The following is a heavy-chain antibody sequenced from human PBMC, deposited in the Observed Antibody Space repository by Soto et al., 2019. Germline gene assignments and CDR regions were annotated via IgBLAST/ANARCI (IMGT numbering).Heavy chain of an antibody. Sequence: ASVEVSCRASGYTFTGYYMHWVRQAPGQGLEWMGWINPNSGGTNYAQKFQGRVTMTRDTSISTAYMELSRLRSDDTAVYYCARGYCSSTSCPYGMDVWGQGTTVTVSS. D-gene: IGHD2-2*01. CDR1: GYTFTGYY. CDR2: INPNSGGT. J-gene: IGHJ6*02. CDR3: ARGYCSSTSCPYGMDV. V-gene: IGHV1-2*02.